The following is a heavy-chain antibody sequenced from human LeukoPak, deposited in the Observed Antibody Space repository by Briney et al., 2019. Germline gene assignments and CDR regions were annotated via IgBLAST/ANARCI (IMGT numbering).Heavy chain of an antibody. CDR2: IYYSGST. Sequence: SETLSLTCTVSGGSISSGDYYWSWIRQPPGKGLEWIGYIYYSGSTYYNPSLKSRVTISVDASKNQFSLKLSSVTAADTAVYYCARGDFYYYYMDVWGKGTTVTVSS. CDR1: GGSISSGDYY. J-gene: IGHJ6*03. CDR3: ARGDFYYYYMDV. D-gene: IGHD2/OR15-2a*01. V-gene: IGHV4-30-4*08.